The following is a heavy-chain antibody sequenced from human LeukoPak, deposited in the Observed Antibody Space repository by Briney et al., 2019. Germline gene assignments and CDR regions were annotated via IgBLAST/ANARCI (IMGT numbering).Heavy chain of an antibody. V-gene: IGHV3-74*01. D-gene: IGHD3-22*01. CDR3: ARERAISMTPDF. J-gene: IGHJ4*02. Sequence: VGSLRLSCAASGFTLRSYWMHWVRQTPGQGLVWVSRINIDGSSTTYADSVKGRFTISRDNGKDMLYLQMNSLRAEDTAVYYCARERAISMTPDFWGQGTLVTVSS. CDR1: GFTLRSYW. CDR2: INIDGSST.